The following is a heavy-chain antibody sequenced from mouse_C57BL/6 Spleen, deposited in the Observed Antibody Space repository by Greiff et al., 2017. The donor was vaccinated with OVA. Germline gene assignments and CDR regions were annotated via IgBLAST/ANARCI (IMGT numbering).Heavy chain of an antibody. V-gene: IGHV1-18*01. Sequence: VQLQQSGPELVKPGASVKIPCKASGYTFTDYNMDWVKQSHGKSLEWIGDINPNNGGTIYNQKFKGKATLTVDKSSSTAYMELRSLTSEDTAVYYCASAVYYDYEFAYWDQGTLVTVSA. CDR2: INPNNGGT. J-gene: IGHJ3*01. D-gene: IGHD2-4*01. CDR3: ASAVYYDYEFAY. CDR1: GYTFTDYN.